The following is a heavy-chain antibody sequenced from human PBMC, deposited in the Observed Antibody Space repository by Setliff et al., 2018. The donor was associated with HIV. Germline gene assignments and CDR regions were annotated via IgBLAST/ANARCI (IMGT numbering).Heavy chain of an antibody. J-gene: IGHJ6*03. V-gene: IGHV4-39*01. Sequence: SETLSLTCAVYGVSFSDYYWGWTRQPPGKGLEWIGSIYYSGNAYYNPSLKSRVTIPVDTSENQFSLKLSSVTAADTAVYYCATRNTLRYFEWLNYYYYYMDVWGKGTTVTVSS. CDR2: IYYSGNA. D-gene: IGHD3-9*01. CDR3: ATRNTLRYFEWLNYYYYYMDV. CDR1: GVSFSDYY.